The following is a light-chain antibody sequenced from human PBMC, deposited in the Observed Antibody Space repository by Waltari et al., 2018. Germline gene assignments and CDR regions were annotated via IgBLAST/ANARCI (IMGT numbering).Light chain of an antibody. Sequence: QSALTQPASVSGAPGQSITISCSAVTGIGGNSDFVSWYHHHPGKVPKLLIYEVIKRPPDISDRFPGSKSGNTASLSISGLQADDEADYYCCSYVQKDIWLFGRGTKVTVL. CDR1: TGIGGNSDF. V-gene: IGLV2-23*02. CDR3: CSYVQKDIWL. J-gene: IGLJ3*02. CDR2: EVI.